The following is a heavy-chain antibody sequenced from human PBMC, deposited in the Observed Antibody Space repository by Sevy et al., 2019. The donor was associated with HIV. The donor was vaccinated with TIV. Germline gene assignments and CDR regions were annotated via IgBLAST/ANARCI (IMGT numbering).Heavy chain of an antibody. D-gene: IGHD3-10*01. V-gene: IGHV3-30*18. CDR2: ISYDGSNK. CDR3: AKDHSRYYGSGSYRYGMDV. Sequence: GGSLRLSCAASGFTFSSYGMHWVRQAPGKGLEWVAVISYDGSNKYYADSVKGRFTISRDNSKNTLYLQMNSLRAEDTAVYYCAKDHSRYYGSGSYRYGMDVWGQGTTVTVSS. CDR1: GFTFSSYG. J-gene: IGHJ6*02.